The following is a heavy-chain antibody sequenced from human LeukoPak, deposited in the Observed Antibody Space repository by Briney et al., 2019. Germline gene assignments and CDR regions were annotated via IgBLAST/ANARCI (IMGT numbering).Heavy chain of an antibody. D-gene: IGHD3-10*01. CDR3: ARGPSPGVRGVTDSRFAY. V-gene: IGHV4-39*07. CDR2: IYYSGST. J-gene: IGHJ4*02. CDR1: GGSISSSSYY. Sequence: PSETLSLTCTVSGGSISSSSYYWGWIRQPPGKGLEWIGSIYYSGSTYYNPSLKSRVTISVDTSKNQFSLKLSSVTAADTAVYYCARGPSPGVRGVTDSRFAYWGQGTLVTVSS.